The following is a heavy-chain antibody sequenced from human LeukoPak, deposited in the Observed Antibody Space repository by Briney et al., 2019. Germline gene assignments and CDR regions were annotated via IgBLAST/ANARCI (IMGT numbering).Heavy chain of an antibody. Sequence: GGSLRLSCAASGFTFSDYDMSWIRQAPGKGLEWGSYISSSGSTIYYADSVKGRFPIPRDNAKNSLYLQLNSLRAEDTAVYYCAREELDTIAPWGQGPLVTVSS. D-gene: IGHD5-12*01. V-gene: IGHV3-11*01. CDR2: ISSSGSTI. CDR3: AREELDTIAP. CDR1: GFTFSDYD. J-gene: IGHJ5*02.